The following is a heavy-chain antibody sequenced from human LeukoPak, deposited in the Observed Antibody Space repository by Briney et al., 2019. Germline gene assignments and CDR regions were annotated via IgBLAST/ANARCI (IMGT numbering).Heavy chain of an antibody. Sequence: PGGSLRLSCAASGFTFSSYAMSWVRQAPGKGLEWVSAISGSGGSTYYADSVKGRFTISGDNSKNTLYLQMNSLRAEDTAVYYCARVPGYDSSGSFDYWGQGTLVTVSS. CDR2: ISGSGGST. D-gene: IGHD3-22*01. V-gene: IGHV3-23*01. CDR3: ARVPGYDSSGSFDY. J-gene: IGHJ4*02. CDR1: GFTFSSYA.